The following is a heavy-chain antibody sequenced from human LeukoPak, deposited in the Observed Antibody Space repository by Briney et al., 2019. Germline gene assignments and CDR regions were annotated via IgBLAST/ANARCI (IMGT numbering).Heavy chain of an antibody. D-gene: IGHD3-3*01. Sequence: SETLSLTCAVYGGSFSGYYWSWIRQSPGKGLEWIGEIDQNESTNYNPSLKSRVTISVDTSKNQFSLRLSSVTAADTAVYYCAGLQREDGGSADFWNGYDHWGQGTLVTVSS. V-gene: IGHV4-34*01. J-gene: IGHJ5*02. CDR1: GGSFSGYY. CDR3: AGLQREDGGSADFWNGYDH. CDR2: IDQNEST.